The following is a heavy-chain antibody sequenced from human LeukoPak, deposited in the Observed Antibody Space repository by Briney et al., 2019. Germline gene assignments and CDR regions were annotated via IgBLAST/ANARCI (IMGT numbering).Heavy chain of an antibody. J-gene: IGHJ4*02. CDR1: GGSISSYY. Sequence: SETLSLTCTVSGGSISSYYWSWIRQPPGKGLEWIGYIYNSGSTNYNPSLKSRVTISLGASKNQFSLKLSSVTAADTAVYYCARVYCGGDCYLDYWGQGTLVTVSS. D-gene: IGHD2-21*02. CDR2: IYNSGST. CDR3: ARVYCGGDCYLDY. V-gene: IGHV4-59*01.